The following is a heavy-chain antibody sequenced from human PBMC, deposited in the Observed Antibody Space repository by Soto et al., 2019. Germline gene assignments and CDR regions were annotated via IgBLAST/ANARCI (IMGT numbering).Heavy chain of an antibody. D-gene: IGHD3-22*01. J-gene: IGHJ4*02. CDR3: TRDYDSSGYPRYYFDY. Sequence: GGSLRLSCVASGFTFSDRFMTWVRQAPGRGLEWISYISPKSSTTNYADSVKGRFTISRDNDYSLVDLQLSGLRVEDTAVYYCTRDYDSSGYPRYYFDYWGQGTLVTVSS. CDR2: ISPKSSTT. CDR1: GFTFSDRF. V-gene: IGHV3-11*06.